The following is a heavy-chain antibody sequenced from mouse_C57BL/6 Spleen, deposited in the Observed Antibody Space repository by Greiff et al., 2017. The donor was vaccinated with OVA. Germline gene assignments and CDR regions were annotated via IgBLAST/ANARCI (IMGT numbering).Heavy chain of an antibody. CDR1: GYSFTSYY. CDR3: ARTGRGAMDY. CDR2: IYPGSGNT. Sequence: VKLQQSGPELVKPGASVKISCKASGYSFTSYYIHWVKQRPGQGLEWIGWIYPGSGNTKYNEKFKGKATLTADTSSSTAYMQLSSLTSEDSAVYYCARTGRGAMDYWGQGTSVTVSS. V-gene: IGHV1-66*01. D-gene: IGHD4-1*01. J-gene: IGHJ4*01.